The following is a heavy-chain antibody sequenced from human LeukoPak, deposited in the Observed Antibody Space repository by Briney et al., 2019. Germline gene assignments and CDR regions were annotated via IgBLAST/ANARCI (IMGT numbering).Heavy chain of an antibody. CDR1: GFTLSSYG. Sequence: GRSLRLSWAASGFTLSSYGMHWVRQAPGKGLEWGGGIWYDGSNKYYADSVKGRFTISRDNSENTLYLQMNSLRAEDTAVYYCARGVDYDFWYMDVWGKGTTVTVSS. V-gene: IGHV3-33*01. D-gene: IGHD3-3*01. CDR2: IWYDGSNK. J-gene: IGHJ6*03. CDR3: ARGVDYDFWYMDV.